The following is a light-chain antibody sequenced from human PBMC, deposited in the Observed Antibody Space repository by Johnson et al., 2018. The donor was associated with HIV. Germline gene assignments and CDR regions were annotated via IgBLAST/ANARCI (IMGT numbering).Light chain of an antibody. J-gene: IGLJ1*01. V-gene: IGLV1-51*02. Sequence: QSVLTQPPSVSAAPGQRVNISCSGNISNIESYFVSWYQQLTGAAPTLLIYEDNKRPSGIPDRFSGSKSGATATLGITGLQTGDEADYYCGTWDSSLSAGGVFGTGTKVTVL. CDR1: ISNIESYF. CDR2: EDN. CDR3: GTWDSSLSAGGV.